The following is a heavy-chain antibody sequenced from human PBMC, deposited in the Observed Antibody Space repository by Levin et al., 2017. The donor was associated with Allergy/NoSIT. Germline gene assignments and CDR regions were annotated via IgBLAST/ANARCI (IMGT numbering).Heavy chain of an antibody. CDR1: GGSISSRGYP. Sequence: SETLSLTCAVSGGSISSRGYPWSWIRQPPGKGLEWIGYIYHGGTTYYNPSLTSRVTISTDRSRNQFSLELTSVTAADTAVYYCARGPKDDYGDSHPLDHWGQGTLVTVSS. CDR3: ARGPKDDYGDSHPLDH. J-gene: IGHJ4*02. CDR2: IYHGGTT. V-gene: IGHV4-30-2*01. D-gene: IGHD4-17*01.